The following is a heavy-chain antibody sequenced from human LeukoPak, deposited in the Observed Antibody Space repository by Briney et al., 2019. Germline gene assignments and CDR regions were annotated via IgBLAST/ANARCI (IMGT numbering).Heavy chain of an antibody. J-gene: IGHJ4*02. D-gene: IGHD1-7*01. Sequence: GASVKVSCKASGGTFSSDAISWVRQAPGQGLEWMGGIIPIFGTANYAQKFQGRVTITTDESTSTAYMELSSLRSEDTAVYYCASSSNWNYIMVYWGQGTLVTVSS. CDR2: IIPIFGTA. CDR3: ASSSNWNYIMVY. V-gene: IGHV1-69*05. CDR1: GGTFSSDA.